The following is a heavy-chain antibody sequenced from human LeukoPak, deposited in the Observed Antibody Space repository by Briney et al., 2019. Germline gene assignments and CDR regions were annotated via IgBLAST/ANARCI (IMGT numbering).Heavy chain of an antibody. D-gene: IGHD2-2*01. V-gene: IGHV1-69*05. CDR3: ARDPGYCSSTSCYYYYYYMDV. Sequence: GASVKVSCEASGGTFSSYAISWVRQAPGQGLEWMGGIIPIFGTANYAQKFQGRVTITTDESTSTAYMGLSSLRSEDTAVYYCARDPGYCSSTSCYYYYYYMDVWGKGTTVTVSS. J-gene: IGHJ6*03. CDR1: GGTFSSYA. CDR2: IIPIFGTA.